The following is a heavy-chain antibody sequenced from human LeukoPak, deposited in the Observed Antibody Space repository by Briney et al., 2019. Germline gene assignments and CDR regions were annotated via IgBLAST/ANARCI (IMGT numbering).Heavy chain of an antibody. CDR1: GFTFSNYW. CDR2: IGSEWSST. J-gene: IGHJ6*02. V-gene: IGHV3-74*01. D-gene: IGHD2-15*01. CDR3: ARRKVLPATRKESDYDDYVMDV. Sequence: GGSLRLSRAASGFTFSNYWMHWVRQAPGKGLVWVSRIGSEWSSTSYADSVKGRFTISRDNAKNTLYLQMNSLRDEDTAVYFCARRKVLPATRKESDYDDYVMDVWGQGPRSPSL.